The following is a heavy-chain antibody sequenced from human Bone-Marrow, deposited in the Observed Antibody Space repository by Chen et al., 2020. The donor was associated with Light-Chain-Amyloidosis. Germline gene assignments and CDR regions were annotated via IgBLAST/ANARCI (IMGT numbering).Heavy chain of an antibody. CDR1: GFTFRRSS. D-gene: IGHD4-17*01. J-gene: IGHJ2*01. V-gene: IGHV3-30-3*01. CDR2: ISYDGYNK. CDR3: ARDYGDFDWYFDL. Sequence: QVQLLGAGGGVVLPGTFLRLFCYASGFTFRRSSMHWVRQAPGKGLEWVAVISYDGYNKYYADSVKGRFTISRDNSRNTLSLQMSSLRAEDTAGYYCARDYGDFDWYFDLWGRGTLVTVSS.